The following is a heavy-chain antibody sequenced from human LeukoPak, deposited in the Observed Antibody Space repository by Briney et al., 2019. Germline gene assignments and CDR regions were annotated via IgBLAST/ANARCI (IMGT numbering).Heavy chain of an antibody. D-gene: IGHD3-10*01. Sequence: PSETPSVNCTVSGGSISSYYWSWIRQPPGKGLEWIGYIYYSGSTNYNPSLKSRVTISVDTSKNQFSLKLSSVTAADTAVYYCARHSEGYYFDYWGQGTLVTVSS. CDR2: IYYSGST. CDR3: ARHSEGYYFDY. V-gene: IGHV4-59*08. J-gene: IGHJ4*02. CDR1: GGSISSYY.